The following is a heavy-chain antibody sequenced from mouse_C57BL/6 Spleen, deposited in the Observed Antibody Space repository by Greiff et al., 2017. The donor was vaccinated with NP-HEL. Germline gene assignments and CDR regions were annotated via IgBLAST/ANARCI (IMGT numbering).Heavy chain of an antibody. CDR1: GFNIKDDY. Sequence: VQLKESGAELVRPGASVKLSCTASGFNIKDDYMHWVKQRPEQGLEWIGWIDPENGDTEYASKFQGKATITADTSSNTAYLQLSSLTSEDTAVYYCTPSEAWFAYWGQGTLVTVSA. J-gene: IGHJ3*01. CDR2: IDPENGDT. D-gene: IGHD2-10*02. V-gene: IGHV14-4*01. CDR3: TPSEAWFAY.